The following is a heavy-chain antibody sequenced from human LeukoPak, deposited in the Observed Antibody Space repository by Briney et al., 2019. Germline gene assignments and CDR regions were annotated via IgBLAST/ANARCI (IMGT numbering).Heavy chain of an antibody. CDR2: ISSSSSSI. CDR1: GFTFSDYY. Sequence: GGSLRLSCAASGFTFSDYYMSWIRQAPGKGLEWVSYISSSSSSIYYADSVKGRFTISRDNAKNSLYLQMNSLRAEDTAVYYCARHFCSSTSCSNWGQGTLVTVSS. CDR3: ARHFCSSTSCSN. J-gene: IGHJ4*02. D-gene: IGHD2-2*01. V-gene: IGHV3-11*04.